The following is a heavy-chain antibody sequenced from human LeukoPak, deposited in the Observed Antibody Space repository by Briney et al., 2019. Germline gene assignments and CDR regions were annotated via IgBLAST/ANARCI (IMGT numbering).Heavy chain of an antibody. CDR2: INSDGSST. CDR3: ARWQGDDAFDI. Sequence: GGSLRLSCAASGFTFSSDWIHWVRQAPGKGLVWVSRINSDGSSTSYADSVKGRFTISRDNAKNTLYLQMNSLRAEDTAVYYCARWQGDDAFDIWGQGTMVTVSS. V-gene: IGHV3-74*01. D-gene: IGHD1-26*01. CDR1: GFTFSSDW. J-gene: IGHJ3*02.